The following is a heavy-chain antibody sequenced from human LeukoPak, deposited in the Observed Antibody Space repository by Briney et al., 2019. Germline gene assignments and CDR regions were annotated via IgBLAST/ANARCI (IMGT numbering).Heavy chain of an antibody. CDR2: IYWNDDK. CDR3: AHSPDGYNDFGSLMIGAFDI. D-gene: IGHD3/OR15-3a*01. V-gene: IGHV2-5*01. CDR1: GFSLSTSGVG. J-gene: IGHJ3*02. Sequence: SGPTLVNPTQTLTLTCTFSGFSLSTSGVGVGWIRQPPGKALEWLALIYWNDDKRYSPSLKSRLTITKDTSKNQVVLTMTNMDPVDTATYYCAHSPDGYNDFGSLMIGAFDIWGQGTMVTVSS.